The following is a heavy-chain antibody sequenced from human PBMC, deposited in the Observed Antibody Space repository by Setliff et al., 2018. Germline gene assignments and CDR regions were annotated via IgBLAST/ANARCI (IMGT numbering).Heavy chain of an antibody. V-gene: IGHV4-34*01. CDR2: INHRGNT. J-gene: IGHJ4*02. CDR3: ARAPGRNIRGDY. Sequence: PSETLSLTCGVYGGSFSDHYWSWIRQPPGKGLEWLGEINHRGNTNYNPSLKSRVTISADTSKNQFSLKLKSVTAADTAVYYCARAPGRNIRGDYWGQGALVTVSS. D-gene: IGHD3-10*01. CDR1: GGSFSDHY.